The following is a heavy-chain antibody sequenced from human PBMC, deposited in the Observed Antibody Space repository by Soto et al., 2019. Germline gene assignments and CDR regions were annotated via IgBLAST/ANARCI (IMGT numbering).Heavy chain of an antibody. CDR1: GFTVWIYL. J-gene: IGHJ6*03. Sequence: GGSLRLCCAASGFTVWIYLMGWVRQAPGKGLEWVANIKQDGSEKYYVDSVKGRFTISRDNAKNSLYLQMNSLRAEDTAVYYCARDVLYNWNYDPYYYYYMDVWGKGTTVTVSS. D-gene: IGHD1-7*01. CDR2: IKQDGSEK. CDR3: ARDVLYNWNYDPYYYYYMDV. V-gene: IGHV3-7*01.